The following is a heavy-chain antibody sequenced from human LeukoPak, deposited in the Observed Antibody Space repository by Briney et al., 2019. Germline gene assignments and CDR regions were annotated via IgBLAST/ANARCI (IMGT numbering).Heavy chain of an antibody. J-gene: IGHJ4*02. V-gene: IGHV3-48*03. D-gene: IGHD6-19*01. CDR3: ALTRGSGWFYY. CDR1: GFISSSYA. CDR2: ISSSGSTI. Sequence: GGSLRLSCAASGFISSSYAMSWVRQAPGKGLEWVSYISSSGSTIYYADSVKGRFTISRDNAKNTLYLQMNSLRAEDTAVYYCALTRGSGWFYYWGQGTLVTVSS.